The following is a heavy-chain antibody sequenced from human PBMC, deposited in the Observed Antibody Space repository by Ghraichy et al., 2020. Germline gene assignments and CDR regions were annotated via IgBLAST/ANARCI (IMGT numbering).Heavy chain of an antibody. V-gene: IGHV4-39*02. J-gene: IGHJ6*02. D-gene: IGHD2-15*01. Sequence: SETLSLTCTVSGGSISNSNYYWDWIRQPPGKGLEWIGSIYYSGSAYYNPSLKSRVTISLDTSKNQFSLKLSSVTAADTAVYYCAREGQGSLYYYYGVDVWGQGTTVTVSS. CDR1: GGSISNSNYY. CDR2: IYYSGSA. CDR3: AREGQGSLYYYYGVDV.